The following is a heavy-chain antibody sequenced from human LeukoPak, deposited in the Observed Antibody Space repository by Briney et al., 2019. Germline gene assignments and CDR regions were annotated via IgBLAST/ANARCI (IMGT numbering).Heavy chain of an antibody. J-gene: IGHJ4*02. CDR3: ARGGVYSTSAVDY. V-gene: IGHV3-74*01. CDR1: GFTFSSYW. D-gene: IGHD6-6*01. Sequence: GGSLRLSCAASGFTFSSYWMHWVRHAPGKGLLWVSRINTDGSSTTYADSVKGRFTVSRDNAKNTLYLQMNGLRAEDTAVYYCARGGVYSTSAVDYWGQGTLVTVSS. CDR2: INTDGSST.